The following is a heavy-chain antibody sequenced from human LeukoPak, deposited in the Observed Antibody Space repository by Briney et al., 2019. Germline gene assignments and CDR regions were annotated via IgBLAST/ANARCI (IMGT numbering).Heavy chain of an antibody. CDR1: GYTFTSYY. CDR3: ARGYYDSSGYGY. Sequence: ASVKVSCKASGYTFTSYYMHWVRQAPGQGLEWMGGIIPIFGTANYAQKFQGRVTITADESTSTAYMELSSLRSEDTAVYYCARGYYDSSGYGYWGQGTLVTVSS. V-gene: IGHV1-69*13. D-gene: IGHD3-22*01. J-gene: IGHJ4*02. CDR2: IIPIFGTA.